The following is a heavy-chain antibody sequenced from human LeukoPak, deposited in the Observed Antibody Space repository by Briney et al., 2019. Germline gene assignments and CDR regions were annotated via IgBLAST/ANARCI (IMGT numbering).Heavy chain of an antibody. D-gene: IGHD3-3*01. Sequence: ASVKVSCKASGGTFSSYAISWVRQAPGQGLEWMGRIIPILGIANYAQKFQGRVTITADKSTSTAYMELSSLRSEDTAVYYCARDPQYYDFWYGYSHFFDYWGQGTLVTVSS. CDR2: IIPILGIA. J-gene: IGHJ4*02. CDR1: GGTFSSYA. CDR3: ARDPQYYDFWYGYSHFFDY. V-gene: IGHV1-69*04.